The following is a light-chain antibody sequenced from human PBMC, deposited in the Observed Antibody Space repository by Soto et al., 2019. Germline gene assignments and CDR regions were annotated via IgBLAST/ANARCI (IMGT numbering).Light chain of an antibody. Sequence: QSVLTQPASVSGSPGQSITISCTGTSSDVGGYNYVSWYQQHPGKAPKLMIYDVSNRPSGVSNRFSGSKSGNTASLTISGLQAEDEADCYCTSYTRSSTEVFGTGTKSPS. CDR2: DVS. CDR3: TSYTRSSTEV. CDR1: SSDVGGYNY. V-gene: IGLV2-14*01. J-gene: IGLJ1*01.